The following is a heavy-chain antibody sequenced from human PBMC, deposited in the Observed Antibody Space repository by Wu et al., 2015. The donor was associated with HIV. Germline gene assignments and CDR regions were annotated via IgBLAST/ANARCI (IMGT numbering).Heavy chain of an antibody. Sequence: QVQLVQSGAEVKKPGASVKVSCKTSGNTFSNYYMQWVRQAPGKGLEWMAMINPIGTSTKYAQKFQGRLTVTRDTSTGVVYMELNSLRSEDTAVYYCTKTSALIRGARDWFDTWGPGTLVSVSS. CDR2: INPIGTST. D-gene: IGHD1-26*01. J-gene: IGHJ5*02. V-gene: IGHV1-46*01. CDR3: TKTSALIRGARDWFDT. CDR1: GNTFSNYY.